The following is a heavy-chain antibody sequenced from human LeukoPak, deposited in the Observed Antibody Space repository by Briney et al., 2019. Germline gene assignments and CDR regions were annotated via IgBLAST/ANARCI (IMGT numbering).Heavy chain of an antibody. V-gene: IGHV3-23*01. Sequence: GGSLRLSCAASGFTFSNYAMSWVRQAPGKGLEWVSALSGSGGSAYYADSVKGRFTISRDNSKNTLYLQMNSLRAEDTAVYYCARVRGSGWYECDYWGQGTLVTVSS. J-gene: IGHJ4*02. CDR1: GFTFSNYA. D-gene: IGHD6-19*01. CDR2: LSGSGGSA. CDR3: ARVRGSGWYECDY.